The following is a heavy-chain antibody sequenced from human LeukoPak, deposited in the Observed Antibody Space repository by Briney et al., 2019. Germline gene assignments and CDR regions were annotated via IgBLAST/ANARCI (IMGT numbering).Heavy chain of an antibody. CDR1: GGSFSGYY. CDR2: INHSGST. Sequence: SETLSLTCAVYGGSFSGYYWSWIRLPPGKGLEWLGEINHSGSTNYNPSLKSRVTISVDTSKNQFSLKLSSVTAADTAVYYCARSSQDIVVVPAAPLVASAHLDYWGQGTLVTVSS. J-gene: IGHJ4*02. CDR3: ARSSQDIVVVPAAPLVASAHLDY. V-gene: IGHV4-34*01. D-gene: IGHD2-2*01.